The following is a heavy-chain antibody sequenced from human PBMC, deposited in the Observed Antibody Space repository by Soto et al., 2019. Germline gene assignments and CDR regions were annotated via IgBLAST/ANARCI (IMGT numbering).Heavy chain of an antibody. Sequence: SETLSLTCTVSGGSISSYYWSWIRQPPGKGLEWIGYIYYSGSTNYNPSLKSRVTISVDTSKNQFSLKLSSVTAADTAVYYCAGTYNPLWFGELLTGFDPWGQGTLVTVSS. CDR3: AGTYNPLWFGELLTGFDP. D-gene: IGHD3-10*01. V-gene: IGHV4-59*01. J-gene: IGHJ5*02. CDR1: GGSISSYY. CDR2: IYYSGST.